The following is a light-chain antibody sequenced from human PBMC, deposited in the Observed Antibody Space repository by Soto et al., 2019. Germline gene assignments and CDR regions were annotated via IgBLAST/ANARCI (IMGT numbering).Light chain of an antibody. J-gene: IGLJ1*01. V-gene: IGLV2-14*01. CDR3: SSYTSSSTLSYV. CDR2: DVS. Sequence: QSVLNQPASVSGSPGQSNTIPCTGTSSDVGGYNYVSWYQQHPGKAPKLMIYDVSNRPSGVSNRFSGSKSGNTASLTISGLQAEDEADYYCSSYTSSSTLSYVFGTGTKVTVL. CDR1: SSDVGGYNY.